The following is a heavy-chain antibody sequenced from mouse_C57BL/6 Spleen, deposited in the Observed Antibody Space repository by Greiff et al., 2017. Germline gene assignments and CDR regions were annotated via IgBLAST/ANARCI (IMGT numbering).Heavy chain of an antibody. CDR3: ARSDGYLYAMDY. V-gene: IGHV1-82*01. CDR2: IYPGDGDT. CDR1: GYAFSSSW. J-gene: IGHJ4*01. D-gene: IGHD2-3*01. Sequence: LQQSGPELVKPGASVKISCKASGYAFSSSWMNWVKQRPGKGLEWIGRIYPGDGDTNYNGKFKGKATLTADKSSSTAYMQLSSLTSEDSAVYFCARSDGYLYAMDYWGQGTSVTVSS.